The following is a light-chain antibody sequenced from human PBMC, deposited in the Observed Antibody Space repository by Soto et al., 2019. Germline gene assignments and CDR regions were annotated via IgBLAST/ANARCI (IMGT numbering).Light chain of an antibody. V-gene: IGKV3-11*01. J-gene: IGKJ1*01. CDR3: QQRSNWPPTWT. CDR2: DAS. CDR1: QSVYSY. Sequence: EIVLTQSPATLSLSPGERATLSCRASQSVYSYLAWYQQKPGQPPRLLIYDASKRATGIPARFRGSGSGTDFTLTISSLEPEDFAVYYCQQRSNWPPTWTFGQGTKVEIK.